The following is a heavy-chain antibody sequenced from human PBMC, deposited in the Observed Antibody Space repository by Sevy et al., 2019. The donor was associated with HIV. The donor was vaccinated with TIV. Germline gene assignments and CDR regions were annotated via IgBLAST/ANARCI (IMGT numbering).Heavy chain of an antibody. CDR1: GFTFSSYA. V-gene: IGHV3-30-3*01. CDR3: TRSGSYSASSGSLFDY. J-gene: IGHJ4*02. Sequence: GGSLRLSCAASGFTFSSYAMHWVRQAPGKGLEWVAVISYDGSNKYYADSVKGRFTISRDNSKNTLYLQMNSLRAEDTAVYYCTRSGSYSASSGSLFDYWGQGLLVTVSS. D-gene: IGHD3-22*01. CDR2: ISYDGSNK.